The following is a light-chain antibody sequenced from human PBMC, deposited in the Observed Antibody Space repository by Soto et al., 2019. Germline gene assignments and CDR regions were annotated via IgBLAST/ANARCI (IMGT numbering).Light chain of an antibody. J-gene: IGLJ2*01. CDR1: SSDIGAYNY. CDR3: TSYVSSNLLI. V-gene: IGLV2-14*01. Sequence: QSALTQPASVSGSPGQSVTISCTGTSSDIGAYNYVSWYQHHPGKAPKLIIYAVSNRPSGVSNRFSGSKSANTASLTISGLLAEDEDEYYCTSYVSSNLLIFGGGTKLTVL. CDR2: AVS.